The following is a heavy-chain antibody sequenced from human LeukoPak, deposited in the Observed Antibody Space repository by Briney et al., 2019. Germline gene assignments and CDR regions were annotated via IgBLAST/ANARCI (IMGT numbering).Heavy chain of an antibody. CDR1: GFTFSSYW. V-gene: IGHV3-74*01. J-gene: IGHJ3*02. CDR3: ASPGRTDAFDI. CDR2: INIDGSST. Sequence: PGGSLRLSCAASGFTFSSYWMHWVRQAPGKGLVWVSRINIDGSSTSYADSAKGRFTISRDNAKNTLYLQMNSLRAEDTAVYYCASPGRTDAFDIWGQGTMVTVSS.